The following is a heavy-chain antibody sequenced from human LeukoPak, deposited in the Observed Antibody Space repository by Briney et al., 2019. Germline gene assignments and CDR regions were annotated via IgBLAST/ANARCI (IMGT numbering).Heavy chain of an antibody. CDR3: ARHRTASDY. J-gene: IGHJ4*02. V-gene: IGHV3-21*01. CDR2: ISTSSTYI. D-gene: IGHD3-16*02. CDR1: GFTSSSYG. Sequence: GGSLRLSCAASGFTSSSYGMSWVRQAPGKGLEWVSSISTSSTYIYYADSLKGRFTISRDNAKNSLSLQMNSLRAEDTAVYYCARHRTASDYWGQGTLVTVSS.